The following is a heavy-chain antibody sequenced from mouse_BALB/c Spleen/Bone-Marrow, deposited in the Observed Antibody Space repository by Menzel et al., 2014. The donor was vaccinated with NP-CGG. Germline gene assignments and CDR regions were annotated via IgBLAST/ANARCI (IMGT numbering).Heavy chain of an antibody. J-gene: IGHJ2*01. Sequence: EVQRVESGGGLVQPGGSLKLSCAASGFDFSRYWMSWVRQAPGKGLEWIGEINPDSSTINYTPSLKDKFIISRDNAKNTLYLQMRKVGSEDTALYYCARQGYYGYSDYWGQGTTLTVSS. CDR3: ARQGYYGYSDY. V-gene: IGHV4-1*02. CDR1: GFDFSRYW. CDR2: INPDSSTI. D-gene: IGHD1-2*01.